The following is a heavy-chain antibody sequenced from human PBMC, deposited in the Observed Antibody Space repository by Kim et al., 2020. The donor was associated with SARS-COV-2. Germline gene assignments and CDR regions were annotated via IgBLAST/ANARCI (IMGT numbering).Heavy chain of an antibody. CDR3: AREVTYFGAGTSLFDY. CDR2: IYDSGTT. Sequence: SETLSLTCTVSGASISSHYWSWSRQPPGKGLEWIGYIYDSGTTKYNPSPKSRSTISVDTSKNQLPLKLSSVTAAATAAYYCAREVTYFGAGTSLFDYWG. J-gene: IGHJ4*01. CDR1: GASISSHY. V-gene: IGHV4-59*11. D-gene: IGHD6-19*01.